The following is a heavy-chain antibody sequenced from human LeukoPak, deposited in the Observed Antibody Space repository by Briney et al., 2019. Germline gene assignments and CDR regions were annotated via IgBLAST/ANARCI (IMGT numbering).Heavy chain of an antibody. V-gene: IGHV1-69*05. CDR2: IIPIFGTA. J-gene: IGHJ4*02. D-gene: IGHD6-19*01. CDR3: ARAGTSWAVAVQFDY. Sequence: EASVKVSCKASGGTFSGYAISWVRQAPGQGLEWMGGIIPIFGTANYAQKFQGRVTITTDESTSTAYMGLSSLRSEDTAVYYCARAGTSWAVAVQFDYWGQGTLVTVSS. CDR1: GGTFSGYA.